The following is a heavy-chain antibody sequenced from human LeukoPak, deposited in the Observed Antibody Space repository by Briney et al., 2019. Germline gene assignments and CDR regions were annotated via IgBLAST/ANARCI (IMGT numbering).Heavy chain of an antibody. V-gene: IGHV3-30-3*01. Sequence: GGSLRLSCAASGFTFSSYAMHWVRQAPGKGLEWVAVISYDGSNKYYADSVKGRFTIPRDNSKNTLYLLMNSLRAEDTAVYYCARDLAIAAAGTVDYWGQGTLVTVSS. J-gene: IGHJ4*02. CDR2: ISYDGSNK. CDR3: ARDLAIAAAGTVDY. D-gene: IGHD6-13*01. CDR1: GFTFSSYA.